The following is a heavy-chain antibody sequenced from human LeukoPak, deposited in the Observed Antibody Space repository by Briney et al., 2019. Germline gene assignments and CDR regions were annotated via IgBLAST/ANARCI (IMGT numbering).Heavy chain of an antibody. V-gene: IGHV3-74*01. CDR3: ARGTPPLWSGYPLDY. J-gene: IGHJ4*02. Sequence: PGGSLRLSCAASGFTFSSYWMHWVRQAPGKGLVGVSRINSDGSSTICADSVKGRFTISRDNAKNTLYLQMNSLRAEDTAVYYCARGTPPLWSGYPLDYWGQGTLVTVSS. CDR2: INSDGSST. CDR1: GFTFSSYW. D-gene: IGHD3-3*01.